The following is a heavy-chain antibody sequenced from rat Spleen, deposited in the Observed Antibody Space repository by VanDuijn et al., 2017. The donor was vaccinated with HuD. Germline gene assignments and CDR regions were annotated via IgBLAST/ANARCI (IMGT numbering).Heavy chain of an antibody. V-gene: IGHV5-31*01. Sequence: EVQLVESGGGLVQPGRSMKLSCAASGFTFSNYWMTWIRQAPGTGLEWVASITNTGGSTYYRDSVKGRFTISRDNAKSTLYLQMDSLRSEDTAMYYCAQTREGFYWGQGTLVTVSS. CDR2: ITNTGGST. J-gene: IGHJ3*01. CDR3: AQTREGFY. D-gene: IGHD1-4*01. CDR1: GFTFSNYW.